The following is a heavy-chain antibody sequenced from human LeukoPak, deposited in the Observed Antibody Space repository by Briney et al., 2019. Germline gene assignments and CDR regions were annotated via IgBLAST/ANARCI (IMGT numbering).Heavy chain of an antibody. J-gene: IGHJ4*02. CDR2: IYSGGST. CDR3: AKGRYSGSPYYFDY. Sequence: PGRSLRLSCAASGFTFSSYGMHWVRQAPGKGLEWVSVIYSGGSTNYADSVKGRFTISRDISKNMLYLQMNSLRAEDTAVYYCAKGRYSGSPYYFDYWGQGTLVTVSS. V-gene: IGHV3-NL1*01. D-gene: IGHD1-26*01. CDR1: GFTFSSYG.